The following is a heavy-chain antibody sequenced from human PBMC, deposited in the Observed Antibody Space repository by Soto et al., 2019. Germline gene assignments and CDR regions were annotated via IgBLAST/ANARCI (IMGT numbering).Heavy chain of an antibody. D-gene: IGHD6-13*01. Sequence: LSLTCAVYGGSFSGYYWSWIRQPPGKGLEWIGEINHSGSTNYNPSLKSRVTISVDTSKNQFSLKLSSVTAADTAVYYCASTIAAATDVRNWFDPWGQGTLVTVSS. V-gene: IGHV4-34*01. J-gene: IGHJ5*02. CDR3: ASTIAAATDVRNWFDP. CDR2: INHSGST. CDR1: GGSFSGYY.